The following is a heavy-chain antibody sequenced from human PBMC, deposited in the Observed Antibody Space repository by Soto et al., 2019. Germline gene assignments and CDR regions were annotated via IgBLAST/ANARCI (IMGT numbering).Heavy chain of an antibody. CDR3: AIGRPFDP. J-gene: IGHJ5*02. Sequence: QVQLQESGPRLVKPSETLSLTCTVSGGSVSSGSSYWSWIRQPPGKGLEWIGYIYYSGSTSYNPSLKSRVTMSVDTSKNQFSVKLSSVTAADTAVYYCAIGRPFDPWGQGTLVTVSS. V-gene: IGHV4-61*01. CDR1: GGSVSSGSSY. CDR2: IYYSGST.